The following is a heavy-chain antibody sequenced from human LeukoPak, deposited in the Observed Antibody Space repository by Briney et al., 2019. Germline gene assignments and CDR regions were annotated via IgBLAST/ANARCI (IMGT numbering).Heavy chain of an antibody. CDR3: ARTYCSSTSCYLFDY. J-gene: IGHJ4*02. CDR1: GYSFTSYW. CDR2: IYPGDSDT. V-gene: IGHV5-51*01. Sequence: GESLQISCKGSGYSFTSYWIGWVRQMPGKGLEWMGIIYPGDSDTRYSPSFQGQVTISADKSISTAYLQWSSLKASDTAMYYCARTYCSSTSCYLFDYWGQGTLVTVSS. D-gene: IGHD2-2*01.